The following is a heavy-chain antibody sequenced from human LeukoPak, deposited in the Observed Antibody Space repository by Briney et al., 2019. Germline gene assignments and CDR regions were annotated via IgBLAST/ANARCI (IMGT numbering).Heavy chain of an antibody. CDR2: IYHSGIT. CDR1: GGSISSSNW. V-gene: IGHV4-4*02. J-gene: IGHJ4*02. D-gene: IGHD1-1*01. CDR3: AREPVERPGTY. Sequence: ASETLSLTCAVSGGSISSSNWWSWVRQPPGKGLEWIGEIYHSGITNYNPSLKSRVTISLDKSKNQLSLKVSSVTAADTAVYYCAREPVERPGTYWGQGTLVTVSS.